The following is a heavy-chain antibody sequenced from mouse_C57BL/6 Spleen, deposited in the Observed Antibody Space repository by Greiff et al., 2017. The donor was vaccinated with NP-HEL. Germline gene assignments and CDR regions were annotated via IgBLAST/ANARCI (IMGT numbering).Heavy chain of an antibody. J-gene: IGHJ1*03. CDR1: GYTFTSYW. CDR3: ANYYGSSYAYFDV. CDR2: IHPNSGST. D-gene: IGHD1-1*01. V-gene: IGHV1-64*01. Sequence: QVQLKQPGAELVKPGASVKLSCKASGYTFTSYWMHWVKQRPGQGLEWIGMIHPNSGSTNYNEKFKSKATLTVDKSSSTAYMQLSSLTSEDSAVYYCANYYGSSYAYFDVWGTGTTVTVSS.